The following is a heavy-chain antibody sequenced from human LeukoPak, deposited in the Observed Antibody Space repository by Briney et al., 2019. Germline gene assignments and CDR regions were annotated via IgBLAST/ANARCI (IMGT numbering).Heavy chain of an antibody. CDR2: IYPGDSDT. Sequence: GESLRISCKGSGYSFSSYWIGWVRQMPGKGLEWMGIIYPGDSDTRYSPSFQGRVTISADKSISTAYLQWSSLKASDTAMYYCARLVRPQLRYYYYYAVDVWGQGTTVTVSS. D-gene: IGHD1-1*01. J-gene: IGHJ6*02. CDR3: ARLVRPQLRYYYYYAVDV. V-gene: IGHV5-51*01. CDR1: GYSFSSYW.